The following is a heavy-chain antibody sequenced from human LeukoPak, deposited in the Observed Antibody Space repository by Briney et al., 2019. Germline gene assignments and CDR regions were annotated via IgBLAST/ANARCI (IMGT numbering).Heavy chain of an antibody. V-gene: IGHV3-21*01. CDR1: GSTFSSYS. D-gene: IGHD3-10*01. CDR3: ARDPSMVRGVIYYFDY. Sequence: PGGSLRLSCAASGSTFSSYSMNWVRQAPGKGLEWVSSISSSSSYIYYADSVKGRFTISRDNAKNSLYLQMNSLRAEDTAVYYCARDPSMVRGVIYYFDYWGQGNLVTVSS. CDR2: ISSSSSYI. J-gene: IGHJ4*02.